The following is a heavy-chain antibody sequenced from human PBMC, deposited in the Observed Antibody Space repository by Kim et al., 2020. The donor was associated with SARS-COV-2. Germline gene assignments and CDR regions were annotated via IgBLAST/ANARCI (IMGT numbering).Heavy chain of an antibody. CDR2: IYSSGST. Sequence: SETLSLTCTVSGGSISSYYWSWIRQPPGKGLEWIGYIYSSGSTKYNPSLKSRVTMLVDTSKNQFSLKLSSVTAADTAIYYCARDSGNSSRWFDPWGQGTLVTVSS. CDR1: GGSISSYY. CDR3: ARDSGNSSRWFDP. V-gene: IGHV4-59*01. D-gene: IGHD1-26*01. J-gene: IGHJ5*02.